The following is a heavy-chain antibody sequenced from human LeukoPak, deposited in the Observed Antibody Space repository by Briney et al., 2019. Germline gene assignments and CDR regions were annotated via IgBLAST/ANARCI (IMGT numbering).Heavy chain of an antibody. J-gene: IGHJ4*02. D-gene: IGHD3-10*01. CDR3: ARDQDYYGSGSYSY. CDR2: ISSSGSTI. V-gene: IGHV3-48*03. Sequence: GGSLRLSCAASGFTFSSYEMNWVRQAPGKGLEWVSYISSSGSTIYYADSVKGRFTISRDNAKNSLYLQMNSLRAEDTAVYYCARDQDYYGSGSYSYWGQRTLVTVSS. CDR1: GFTFSSYE.